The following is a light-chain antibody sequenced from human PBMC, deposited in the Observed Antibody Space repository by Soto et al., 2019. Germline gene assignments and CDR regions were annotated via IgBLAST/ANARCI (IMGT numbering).Light chain of an antibody. CDR3: QQYNNWPPT. CDR2: GAS. Sequence: EIVMTQSPATLSVSPGERATLSCRASQSVSSNLAWYPQKPGQAPRLLIYGASTRATGIPARFSGSGSGTEFTLTISSLQSEDFAVYYCQQYNNWPPTFGGGTKVDIK. J-gene: IGKJ4*01. CDR1: QSVSSN. V-gene: IGKV3-15*01.